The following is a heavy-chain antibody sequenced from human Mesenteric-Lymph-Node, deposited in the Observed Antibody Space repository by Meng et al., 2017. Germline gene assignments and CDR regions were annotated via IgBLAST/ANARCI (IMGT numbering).Heavy chain of an antibody. CDR1: GASVSGYC. CDR3: ARDPVRGDGSNFDC. CDR2: FCYSGTT. V-gene: IGHV4-39*07. J-gene: IGHJ4*02. D-gene: IGHD5-24*01. Sequence: SETLSLTCSVSGASVSGYCWGWIRQPPGKGLEWIVSFCYSGTTYYNPSLESRVSISIDKSKNQFSLEVNSVTAADTSLYYCARDPVRGDGSNFDCWGQGAQVTVSS.